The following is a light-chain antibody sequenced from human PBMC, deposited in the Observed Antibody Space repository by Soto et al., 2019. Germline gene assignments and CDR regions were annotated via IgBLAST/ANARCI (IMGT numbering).Light chain of an antibody. CDR2: EVS. Sequence: QSALTQPASVSGSPGQSITISCTGTSSDVGGYNSVSWYQQHPGKAPKLLIYEVSYRPSGVSNRFSGSKSGNTASLTISGLQAEDEADYYCSSYTSSSSFVFGTGTKVTVL. J-gene: IGLJ1*01. CDR1: SSDVGGYNS. CDR3: SSYTSSSSFV. V-gene: IGLV2-14*01.